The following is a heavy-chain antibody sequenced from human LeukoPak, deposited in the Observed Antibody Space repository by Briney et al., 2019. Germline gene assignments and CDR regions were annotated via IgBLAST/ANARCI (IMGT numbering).Heavy chain of an antibody. CDR3: ARGELDY. Sequence: GGSLRLSCAASGFTFSYYSMNWVRQAPGKGLEWVSYISSSSSTIYYADSVKGRFTISRDNGKNSLYLQMNSLRGEDTAVYYCARGELDYWGQGTLVTVSS. CDR1: GFTFSYYS. CDR2: ISSSSSTI. D-gene: IGHD1-26*01. J-gene: IGHJ4*02. V-gene: IGHV3-48*01.